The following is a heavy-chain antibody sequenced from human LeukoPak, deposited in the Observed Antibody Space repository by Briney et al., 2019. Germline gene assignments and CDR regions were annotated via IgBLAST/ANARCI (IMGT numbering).Heavy chain of an antibody. J-gene: IGHJ6*03. CDR3: ARHGYGGNSPRDYYYCMDV. V-gene: IGHV5-51*01. D-gene: IGHD4-23*01. CDR1: GYSFTSYW. CDR2: IYPGDSDT. Sequence: GESLKISCKGSGYSFTSYWIGWVRQMPGKGLEWMGIIYPGDSDTRYSPSFQGQVTIPADKSISTAYLQWSSLKASDTAMYYCARHGYGGNSPRDYYYCMDVWGKGTTVTISS.